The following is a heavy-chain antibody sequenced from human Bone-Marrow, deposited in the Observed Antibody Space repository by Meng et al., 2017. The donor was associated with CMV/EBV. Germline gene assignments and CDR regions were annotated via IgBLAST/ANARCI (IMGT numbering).Heavy chain of an antibody. CDR2: ISSSSSYI. J-gene: IGHJ6*02. D-gene: IGHD3-3*01. Sequence: GESLKISCAASGFTFSSYSMNWVRQTPGKGLEWVSSISSSSSYIYYADSVKGRFTISRDNAKNSLYLQMNSLRAEDTAVYYCARAPDYYDFWSGYYPGRVLYYYYGMDVWGQGTTVTVSS. CDR1: GFTFSSYS. V-gene: IGHV3-21*01. CDR3: ARAPDYYDFWSGYYPGRVLYYYYGMDV.